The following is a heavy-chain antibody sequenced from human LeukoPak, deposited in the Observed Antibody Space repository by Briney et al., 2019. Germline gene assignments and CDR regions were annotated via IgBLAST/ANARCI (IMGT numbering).Heavy chain of an antibody. CDR3: TRGDFYVGAQDY. J-gene: IGHJ4*02. CDR2: IWYDGNNK. Sequence: GGSLRLSCAASGFTFRSYGMHWVRQAPGKGLEWVALIWYDGNNKLYADSVKGRFTISRDNSKNTLYLQMNSLGAGDTAVYYCTRGDFYVGAQDYWGQGTLVAVSS. CDR1: GFTFRSYG. D-gene: IGHD1-26*01. V-gene: IGHV3-33*01.